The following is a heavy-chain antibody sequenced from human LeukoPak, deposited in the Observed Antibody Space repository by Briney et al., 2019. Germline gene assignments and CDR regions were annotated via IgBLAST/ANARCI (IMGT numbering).Heavy chain of an antibody. V-gene: IGHV4-39*07. Sequence: PSETLSLTCSVSGDSISSSSSYWGWIRQPPGKGLEWIGSIYHSGSTNYNPSLKSRVTISVDTSKNQFSLKLSSVTAADTAVYYCARPRYYYFDYWGQGTLVTVSS. CDR1: GDSISSSSSY. J-gene: IGHJ4*02. CDR2: IYHSGST. CDR3: ARPRYYYFDY. D-gene: IGHD3-10*01.